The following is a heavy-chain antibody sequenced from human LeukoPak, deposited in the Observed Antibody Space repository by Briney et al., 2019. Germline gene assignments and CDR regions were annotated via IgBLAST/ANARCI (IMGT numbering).Heavy chain of an antibody. CDR3: ARLGATAYYYYYYYMDV. J-gene: IGHJ6*03. Sequence: PSETLSLTCAVYGGSFSGYYWSWIRQSPGKGLEWIGDINHSGTTNYTPSLKSRVTISVDTSNNQFSLKLSSVTAADTAVYYCARLGATAYYYYYYYMDVWGKGTTVTVSS. V-gene: IGHV4-34*01. D-gene: IGHD1-26*01. CDR2: INHSGTT. CDR1: GGSFSGYY.